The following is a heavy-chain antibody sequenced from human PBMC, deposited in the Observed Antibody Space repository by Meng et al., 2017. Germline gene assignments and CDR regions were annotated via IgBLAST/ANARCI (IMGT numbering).Heavy chain of an antibody. V-gene: IGHV4-4*02. D-gene: IGHD3-10*01. CDR2: IYHSGST. CDR3: ARDGDYYGSGSYYYYFDY. Sequence: QVQLQESGPGLVKPSGTLSLTCAVSGGSISSSNWWSWVRQPPGKGLEWIGEIYHSGSTNYNPSLKSRVTISVDKSKNQFSLKLSSVTAADTAVYYCARDGDYYGSGSYYYYFDYWGQGTLVTVSS. J-gene: IGHJ4*02. CDR1: GGSISSSNW.